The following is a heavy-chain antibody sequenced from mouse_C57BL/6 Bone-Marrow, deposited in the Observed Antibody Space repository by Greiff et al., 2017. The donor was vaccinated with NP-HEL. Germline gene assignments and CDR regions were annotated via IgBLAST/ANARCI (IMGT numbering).Heavy chain of an antibody. CDR3: ARKQYYIDY. CDR2: ISDGGSYT. V-gene: IGHV5-4*03. J-gene: IGHJ2*01. D-gene: IGHD6-1*01. CDR1: GFTFSSYA. Sequence: EVMLVESGGGLVKPGGSLKLSCAASGFTFSSYAMSWVRQTPEKRLEWVATISDGGSYTYYPDNVKGRFTISRDNAKNNLYLQMSHLKSEDTAMYYCARKQYYIDYWGQGTTLTVSS.